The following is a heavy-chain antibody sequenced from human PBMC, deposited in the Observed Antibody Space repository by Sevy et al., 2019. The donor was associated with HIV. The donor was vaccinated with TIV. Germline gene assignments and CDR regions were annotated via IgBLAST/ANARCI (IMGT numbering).Heavy chain of an antibody. J-gene: IGHJ4*02. CDR2: IRPYNGNT. CDR1: GYTFTSYG. CDR3: ERLLGSTEFGYYFDY. D-gene: IGHD1-26*01. V-gene: IGHV1-18*01. Sequence: ASVKVSCKASGYTFTSYGLSWVRQAPGQGLEWMGGIRPYNGNTDYAQKLQGRVTVTTDTSTTTAYMELRSLRSDDTAVYYCERLLGSTEFGYYFDYWGQGTLVTVSS.